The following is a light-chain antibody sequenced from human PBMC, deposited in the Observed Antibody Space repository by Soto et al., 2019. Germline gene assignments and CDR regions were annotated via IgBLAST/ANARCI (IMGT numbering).Light chain of an antibody. CDR3: QHYGSPPPYT. Sequence: EIVLTQSPGTLSLSPGERATLSCRARQSVSSSYLAWYQQKPGQGPRLLFYGASSRATGIPDRFSGSGSGTDFTLTISRLEPEDFAVYYCQHYGSPPPYTFGQGTKLEIK. CDR2: GAS. CDR1: QSVSSSY. V-gene: IGKV3-20*01. J-gene: IGKJ2*01.